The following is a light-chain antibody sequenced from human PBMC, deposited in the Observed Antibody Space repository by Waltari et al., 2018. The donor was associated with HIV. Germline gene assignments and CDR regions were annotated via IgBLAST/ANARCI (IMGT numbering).Light chain of an antibody. V-gene: IGLV2-11*01. Sequence: QSALTQPRSVSGSPGQSAPIACTGTTSDIGTYTSDTWYQQNPGKAPKLMIYDVSERPSGVPDRFSGSKSGNTASLTISGLQADDEADYYCCSYIGNYTWVFGGGTKLTVL. CDR3: CSYIGNYTWV. CDR1: TSDIGTYTS. CDR2: DVS. J-gene: IGLJ3*02.